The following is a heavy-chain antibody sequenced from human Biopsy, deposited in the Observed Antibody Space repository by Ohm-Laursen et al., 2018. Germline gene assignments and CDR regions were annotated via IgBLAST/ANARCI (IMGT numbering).Heavy chain of an antibody. CDR2: ISCTGYT. CDR1: GGSFTGHY. V-gene: IGHV4-59*11. Sequence: SQTLSLTCTVSGGSFTGHYWSWIRQPPGKGLEWIGHISCTGYTSYNASLKSRVTISVDTSRNHFSLRLSSLTAADTAVDYCARGSNDSGGLYFPRWGQGTLLTVSS. CDR3: ARGSNDSGGLYFPR. D-gene: IGHD4-23*01. J-gene: IGHJ4*02.